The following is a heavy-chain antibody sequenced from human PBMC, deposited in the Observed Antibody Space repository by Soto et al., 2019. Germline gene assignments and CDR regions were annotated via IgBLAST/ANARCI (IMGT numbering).Heavy chain of an antibody. CDR1: GFTFRSYG. CDR2: IWNDGSER. Sequence: QVQLVESGGGVVQPGRSLRLSCAASGFTFRSYGMHWVRQAPGKGLEWVAVIWNDGSERYYADSVKGRFTISRDNSKNTRDLEMNSLRAGDTGVYYGARDRAGVGYNIDVWGQGTTVTVSS. V-gene: IGHV3-33*01. CDR3: ARDRAGVGYNIDV. J-gene: IGHJ6*02. D-gene: IGHD5-12*01.